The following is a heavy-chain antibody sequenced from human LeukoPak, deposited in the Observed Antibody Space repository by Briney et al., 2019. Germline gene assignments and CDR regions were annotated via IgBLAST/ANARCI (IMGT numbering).Heavy chain of an antibody. CDR2: ISTSGNT. V-gene: IGHV4-61*09. CDR1: GGSITSGSYY. J-gene: IGHJ5*02. D-gene: IGHD1-20*01. CDR3: ARRSNWNPRAAFDP. Sequence: SETLSLTCTVSGGSITSGSYYWSWIRQPPGKVLGWIGHISTSGNTNYHPSLQSRVTISLNTSKNHFSLKLSSVTAADTAIYYCARRSNWNPRAAFDPWGRGTLVTVSS.